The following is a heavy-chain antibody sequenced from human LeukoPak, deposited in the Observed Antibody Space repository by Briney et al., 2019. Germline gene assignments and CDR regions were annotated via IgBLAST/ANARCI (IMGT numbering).Heavy chain of an antibody. CDR3: AELGITMIGGV. CDR1: GFTFSSYE. V-gene: IGHV3-48*03. D-gene: IGHD3-10*02. Sequence: GGSLRLSCAASGFTFSSYEMNWVRQAPGKGLEWVSYISSSGSTIYYADSVKGRFTISRDNAKNTLYLQMNSLRAEDTAVYYWAELGITMIGGVWGKGTTVTISS. CDR2: ISSSGSTI. J-gene: IGHJ6*04.